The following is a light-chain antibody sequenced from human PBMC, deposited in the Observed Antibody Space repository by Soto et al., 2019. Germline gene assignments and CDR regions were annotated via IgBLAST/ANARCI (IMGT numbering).Light chain of an antibody. Sequence: QSVLTQPPSVSAAPGQKVTISCSGSSSNIENNYVSWYQQLPRTAPRLLIYDNNKRPSGIPDRFSGSKSGTSATLGITGLQTGDEADYYCGTWDSSLSAVVFGGGTKLTVL. CDR1: SSNIENNY. J-gene: IGLJ2*01. CDR2: DNN. V-gene: IGLV1-51*01. CDR3: GTWDSSLSAVV.